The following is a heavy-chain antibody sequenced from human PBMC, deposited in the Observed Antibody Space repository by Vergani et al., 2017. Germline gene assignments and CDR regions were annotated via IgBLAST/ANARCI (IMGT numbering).Heavy chain of an antibody. CDR1: GFIFSTYA. Sequence: EVQLLESGGGLLQPGGSLRLSCAASGFIFSTYAMSCVHQAPGKGLECVSGISASGAPTYYADSVKGRVTISRDNSKNTLYLKMNSLRVEDTAVYYCARAYGRYDWFDYWGQRTLVTVSS. CDR3: ARAYGRYDWFDY. J-gene: IGHJ4*01. D-gene: IGHD1-20*01. CDR2: ISASGAPT. V-gene: IGHV3-23*01.